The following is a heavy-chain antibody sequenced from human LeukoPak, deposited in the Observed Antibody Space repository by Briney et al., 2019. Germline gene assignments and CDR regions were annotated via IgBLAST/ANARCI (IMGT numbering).Heavy chain of an antibody. D-gene: IGHD3-9*01. CDR2: IGTAGDT. Sequence: PGGSLRLSRAASGFTFSSYDMHWVRQATGKGLEWVSAIGTAGDTYYPGSVKGRFTISRENAKNSLYLQMNSLRAEDTAVYYCTNTHLYDILTGYRRAGFGYWGQGTLVTVSS. V-gene: IGHV3-13*01. J-gene: IGHJ4*02. CDR3: TNTHLYDILTGYRRAGFGY. CDR1: GFTFSSYD.